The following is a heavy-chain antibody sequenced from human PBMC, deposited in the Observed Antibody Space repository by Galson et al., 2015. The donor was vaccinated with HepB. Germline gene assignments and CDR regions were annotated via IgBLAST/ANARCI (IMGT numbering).Heavy chain of an antibody. CDR2: ISNDGSKE. CDR3: ARGEGLDY. V-gene: IGHV3-30*03. J-gene: IGHJ4*02. CDR1: GFTFSTYG. Sequence: SLRLSCAASGFTFSTYGMHWVCQAPGKGLEWVAVISNDGSKEYYADSVKGRFTISRDNSKNTLYLQMNSLRAEDTAVYYCARGEGLDYWGQGALVTVSS.